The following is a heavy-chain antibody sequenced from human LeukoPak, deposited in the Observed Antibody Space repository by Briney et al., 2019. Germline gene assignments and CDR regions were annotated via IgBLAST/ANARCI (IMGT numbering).Heavy chain of an antibody. CDR2: ISSSSSYI. CDR3: ARAFPVYYGSGNNWFDP. Sequence: GGSLRLSCAASGFTFSSYSMNWVRQAPGKGLEWVSSISSSSSYIYYADSVKGRFTISRDNAKNSLYLQMNSLRAEDTAVYCCARAFPVYYGSGNNWFDPWGQGTLVTVSS. CDR1: GFTFSSYS. J-gene: IGHJ5*02. V-gene: IGHV3-21*01. D-gene: IGHD3-10*01.